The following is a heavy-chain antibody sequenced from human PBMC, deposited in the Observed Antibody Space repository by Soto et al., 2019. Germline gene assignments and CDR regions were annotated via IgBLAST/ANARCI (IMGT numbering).Heavy chain of an antibody. CDR2: RRSSGSTI. J-gene: IGHJ4*02. CDR3: AIDLSGVDTFMVNDIAYDY. D-gene: IGHD5-18*01. Sequence: SLRLSWAPSGFTSSSYEMNWVSQAPGAGLEWVSHRRSSGSTIYYADTEKGRFTISRDNANNALYLKMDSLRAEDTAVYYCAIDLSGVDTFMVNDIAYDYWGQGTLVTVSS. CDR1: GFTSSSYE. V-gene: IGHV3-48*03.